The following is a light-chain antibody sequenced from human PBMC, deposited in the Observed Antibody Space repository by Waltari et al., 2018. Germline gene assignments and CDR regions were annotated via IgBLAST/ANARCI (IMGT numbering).Light chain of an antibody. CDR2: DVS. V-gene: IGLV2-14*01. CDR3: TSHASGSTLYV. CDR1: RSYICAYNH. Sequence: QSALTQPASVSGSPGQSTTISSTGTRSYICAYNHVPWYQQHPGKPPNLMISDVSNRPSGVSNRFSGSKSGNTASLTISGLQAEDEADYYCTSHASGSTLYVFGTGTRVTVL. J-gene: IGLJ1*01.